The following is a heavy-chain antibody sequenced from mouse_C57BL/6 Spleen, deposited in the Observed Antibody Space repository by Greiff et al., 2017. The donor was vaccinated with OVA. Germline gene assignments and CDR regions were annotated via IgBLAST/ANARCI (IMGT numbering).Heavy chain of an antibody. D-gene: IGHD2-3*01. CDR1: GFSLTSYG. V-gene: IGHV2-6-1*01. CDR2: IWSDGST. J-gene: IGHJ2*01. Sequence: QVQLKESGPGLVAPSQSLSITCTVSGFSLTSYGVHWVRQPPGKGLEWLVVIWSDGSTTYNSALKSRLSISKDNSKSQVFLKMNSLQTDDTAMYYCARHYDGYPWYFDYWGQGTTLTVSS. CDR3: ARHYDGYPWYFDY.